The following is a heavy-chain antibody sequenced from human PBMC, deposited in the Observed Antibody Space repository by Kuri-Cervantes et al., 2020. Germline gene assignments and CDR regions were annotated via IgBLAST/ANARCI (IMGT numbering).Heavy chain of an antibody. CDR2: INAGNGNT. V-gene: IGHV1-3*01. CDR1: GYTFTSYA. J-gene: IGHJ6*03. CDR3: ARERPYYYGSGSYEVLVYYYYMDV. Sequence: ASVKVSCKASGYTFTSYAMHWVRQAPGQRLEWMGWINAGNGNTKYSQKFQGRVTITRDTSASTAYMELSSLRSEDTAVYYCARERPYYYGSGSYEVLVYYYYMDVWGKGTTVTVSS. D-gene: IGHD3-10*01.